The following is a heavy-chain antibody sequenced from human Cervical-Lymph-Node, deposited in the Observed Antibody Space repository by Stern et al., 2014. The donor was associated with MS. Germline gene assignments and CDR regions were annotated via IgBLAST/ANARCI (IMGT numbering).Heavy chain of an antibody. D-gene: IGHD3-22*01. Sequence: QVQLGESGAEVKKPGSSVKVSCKASGGTFSSYAISWVRQAPGQGLEWMGGIIPIFGTANYAQKFQGRVTITADESTSTAYMELSSLRSEDTAVYYCARGTPPYYYDSSGYQGAFDIWGQGTMVTVSS. CDR3: ARGTPPYYYDSSGYQGAFDI. CDR1: GGTFSSYA. CDR2: IIPIFGTA. V-gene: IGHV1-69*01. J-gene: IGHJ3*02.